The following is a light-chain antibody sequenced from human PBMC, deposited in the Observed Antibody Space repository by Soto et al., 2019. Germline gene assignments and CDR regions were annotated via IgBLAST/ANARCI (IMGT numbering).Light chain of an antibody. CDR1: QSVSSN. V-gene: IGKV3-15*01. CDR2: GAS. J-gene: IGKJ2*01. Sequence: EIVMTQSPATLSLSPGERATLSCRASQSVSSNLAWYQQKPGQAPRLLIYGASTRATGSPARFSGSGSGTEFTLAISSLQSEEFAVYYCQQYNNWPYTFGQGTKLEIK. CDR3: QQYNNWPYT.